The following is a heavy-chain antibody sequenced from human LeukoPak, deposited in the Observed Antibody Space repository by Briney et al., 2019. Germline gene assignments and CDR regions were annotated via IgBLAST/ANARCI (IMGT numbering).Heavy chain of an antibody. CDR2: IYTSGST. CDR3: ARGGSGSMNPDYYYYMDV. V-gene: IGHV4-4*07. CDR1: GGSISSYY. Sequence: SETLSLTCTVSGGSISSYYWSWIRQPAGKGLEWIGRIYTSGSTNYNPSLKSRVTISVDTSKNQFSLKLSSVTAADTAVYYCARGGSGSMNPDYYYYMDVWGKGTTVTVSS. J-gene: IGHJ6*03. D-gene: IGHD3-22*01.